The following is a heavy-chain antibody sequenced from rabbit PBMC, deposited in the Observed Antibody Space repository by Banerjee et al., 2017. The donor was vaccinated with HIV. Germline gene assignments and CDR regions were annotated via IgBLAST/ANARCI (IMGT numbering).Heavy chain of an antibody. J-gene: IGHJ3*01. CDR2: INTSTGNT. Sequence: QSLEESGGDLVTPGGSLTLTCTASGFSFSSSYWICWVRQAPGKGLEWIACINTSTGNTVYASWAKGRFTISKASWTTVTLQMTSLTPADTATYFCARDNGYAIDLWGQGTLVTVS. D-gene: IGHD6-1*01. CDR3: ARDNGYAIDL. CDR1: GFSFSSSYW. V-gene: IGHV1S40*01.